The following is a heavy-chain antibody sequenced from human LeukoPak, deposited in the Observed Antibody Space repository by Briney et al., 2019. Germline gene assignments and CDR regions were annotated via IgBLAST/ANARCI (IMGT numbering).Heavy chain of an antibody. D-gene: IGHD3-22*01. J-gene: IGHJ4*02. CDR1: GYTFTSYY. Sequence: ASVKVSCKASGYTFTSYYMHWVRQAPGQGLEWMGIINPSGGSTSYAQKFQGRVTMARDMSTSTVYMELSGLRSEDTAVYYCARLLDYDSSGYTYYFDYWGQGTLVTVSS. CDR3: ARLLDYDSSGYTYYFDY. V-gene: IGHV1-46*01. CDR2: INPSGGST.